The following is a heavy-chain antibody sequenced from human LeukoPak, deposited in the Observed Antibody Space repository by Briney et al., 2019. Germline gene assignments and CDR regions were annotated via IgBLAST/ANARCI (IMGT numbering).Heavy chain of an antibody. Sequence: GGSLRLSCAASGFTFSSYAMSWGRQAPGKGLEWVSAISGSGGSRYYADSVKGRFTISRDNSKNTLYLQMNSLRAENTAVYNCAKSPAIVVVPAAEVYWGQGTLVTVSS. D-gene: IGHD2-2*01. CDR1: GFTFSSYA. CDR3: AKSPAIVVVPAAEVY. J-gene: IGHJ4*02. V-gene: IGHV3-23*01. CDR2: ISGSGGSR.